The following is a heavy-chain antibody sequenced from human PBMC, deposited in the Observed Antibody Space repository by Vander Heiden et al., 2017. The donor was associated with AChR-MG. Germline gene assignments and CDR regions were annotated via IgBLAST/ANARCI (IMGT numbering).Heavy chain of an antibody. CDR2: ISSSSSTI. J-gene: IGHJ5*02. D-gene: IGHD2-15*01. Sequence: EVQLVESGGGLVQPGGSLRLSCAASGFTFSSYSMNWVRQAPGKGLEWVSYISSSSSTIYYADSVKGRFTISRDNAKNSLYLQMNSLRDEDTAVYYCARTYCSGGSCYPQEYNWFDPWGHGSLVTVPS. CDR1: GFTFSSYS. CDR3: ARTYCSGGSCYPQEYNWFDP. V-gene: IGHV3-48*02.